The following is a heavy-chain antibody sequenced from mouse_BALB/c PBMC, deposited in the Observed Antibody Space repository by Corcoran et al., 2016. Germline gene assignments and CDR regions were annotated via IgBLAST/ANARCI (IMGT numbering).Heavy chain of an antibody. CDR2: INPYYGST. V-gene: IGHV1-39*01. Sequence: EIQLQQTGPELVKPGASVKISCKASGYSFTDYIMLWVKQSHGKSLEWIGNINPYYGSTSYNLKFKGKATLTVDKSSSTAYMQLNSLTSEDSAVYYCARGSHYFDYWGQGTTLTVSS. CDR1: GYSFTDYI. CDR3: ARGSHYFDY. J-gene: IGHJ2*01.